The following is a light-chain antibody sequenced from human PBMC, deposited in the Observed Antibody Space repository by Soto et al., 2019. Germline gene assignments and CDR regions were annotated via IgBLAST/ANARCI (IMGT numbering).Light chain of an antibody. Sequence: QLVLTQSPSVSASLGASVKLTCTLSSGHSSYAITWHQQQPEKGPRYLMKLNSDGSHNKGDGIPDRFSGSSSGAERYLTISSLQSEDEADYYCQTWGTGVWVFGGGTKLTVL. CDR2: LNSDGSH. J-gene: IGLJ3*02. V-gene: IGLV4-69*02. CDR1: SGHSSYA. CDR3: QTWGTGVWV.